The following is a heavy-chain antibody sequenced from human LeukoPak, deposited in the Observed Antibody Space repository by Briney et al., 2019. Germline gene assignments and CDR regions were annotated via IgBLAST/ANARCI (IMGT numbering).Heavy chain of an antibody. CDR2: INHSGST. CDR1: GGSFSGYY. J-gene: IGHJ4*02. V-gene: IGHV4-34*01. Sequence: PSETLSLTCAVYGGSFSGYYWSWIRQPPGKGLDWIGEINHSGSTNYNPSLKSRVTISVDTSKNQFSLKLSSVTAEDTAVYYCARGFSSSWYHYFDYWGQGTLVTVSS. CDR3: ARGFSSSWYHYFDY. D-gene: IGHD6-13*01.